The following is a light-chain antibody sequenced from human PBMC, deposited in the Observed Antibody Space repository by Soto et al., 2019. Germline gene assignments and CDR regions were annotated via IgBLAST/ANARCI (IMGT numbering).Light chain of an antibody. CDR1: SSDVGSYNL. Sequence: QSVLTQPASVSWSPGQAITISSTGTSSDVGSYNLVSWYQQHPGKAPKLMIYEDNKRPSGVSNRFSVSKSGYTASLTISGLQAEDEADYYCCSYARTSTYVFGSGTKVTVL. V-gene: IGLV2-23*01. CDR2: EDN. CDR3: CSYARTSTYV. J-gene: IGLJ1*01.